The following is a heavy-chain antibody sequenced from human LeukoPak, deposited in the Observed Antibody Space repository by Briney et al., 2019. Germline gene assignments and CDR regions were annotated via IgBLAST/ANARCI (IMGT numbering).Heavy chain of an antibody. CDR3: ARWDYDSSGYYF. J-gene: IGHJ4*02. Sequence: PSETLSLTCAVSGGSISSNNWWSWVRQPPGKGLEWIGEIYHSGNTNYNPSLKSRVTISVDTSKNQFSLKLSSVTAADTAVYYCARWDYDSSGYYFWGQGTLVTVSS. V-gene: IGHV4-4*02. CDR2: IYHSGNT. CDR1: GGSISSNNW. D-gene: IGHD3-22*01.